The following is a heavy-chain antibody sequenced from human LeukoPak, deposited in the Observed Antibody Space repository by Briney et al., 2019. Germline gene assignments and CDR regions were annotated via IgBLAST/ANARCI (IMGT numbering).Heavy chain of an antibody. D-gene: IGHD2-15*01. CDR3: ARTELLPNYYYYYGMDV. V-gene: IGHV4-30-4*01. Sequence: PSETLSLTCTVSGGSISSGDYYWSWIRQPPGKGLEWIGYIYYSGSTYYNPSLKSRVIISVETSKNQFSLKLSSVTAADTAVYYCARTELLPNYYYYYGMDVWGQGTTVTVSS. CDR1: GGSISSGDYY. J-gene: IGHJ6*02. CDR2: IYYSGST.